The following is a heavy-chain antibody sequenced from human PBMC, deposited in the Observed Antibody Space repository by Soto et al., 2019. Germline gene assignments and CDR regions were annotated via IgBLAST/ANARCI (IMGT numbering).Heavy chain of an antibody. J-gene: IGHJ3*02. CDR2: IWYDGSNK. CDR3: ARDSNTPPSGIAVAGRGETDAFDI. V-gene: IGHV3-33*01. D-gene: IGHD6-19*01. CDR1: GFTFSSYG. Sequence: GGSLRLSCAASGFTFSSYGMHWVRQAPGKGLEWVAVIWYDGSNKYYADSVKGRFTISRDNSKNTLYLQMNSLRAEDTAVYYCARDSNTPPSGIAVAGRGETDAFDIWGQGTMVTVSS.